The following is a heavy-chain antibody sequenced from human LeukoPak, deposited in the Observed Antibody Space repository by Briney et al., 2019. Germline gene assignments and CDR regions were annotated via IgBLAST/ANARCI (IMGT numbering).Heavy chain of an antibody. V-gene: IGHV3-23*01. J-gene: IGHJ4*02. CDR3: AKNGGSQCYSHLDY. CDR2: TSGSGGST. Sequence: GGPLRLSCAASGFTFSSYGMSWVRQAPGKGLEWVSGTSGSGGSTYYANSVKGRFTISRDNSKNTLYLEMNSLRAEDTAVYYCAKNGGSQCYSHLDYWGRGSLVTVSS. D-gene: IGHD2-15*01. CDR1: GFTFSSYG.